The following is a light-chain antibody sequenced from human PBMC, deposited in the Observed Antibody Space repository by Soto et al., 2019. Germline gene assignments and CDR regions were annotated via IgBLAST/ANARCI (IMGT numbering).Light chain of an antibody. CDR2: WAS. CDR3: YQYGSAPFT. J-gene: IGKJ4*01. V-gene: IGKV4-1*01. Sequence: DIVMTQSPDSLAVSLGERATINCKSSQSVFYSSNNKDYLAWFQQKPGQPPKLLLYWASTRESGVPDRFSGSGSGTDFTLTISNLQSEDVAVYYCYQYGSAPFTFGGGTKVELK. CDR1: QSVFYSSNNKDY.